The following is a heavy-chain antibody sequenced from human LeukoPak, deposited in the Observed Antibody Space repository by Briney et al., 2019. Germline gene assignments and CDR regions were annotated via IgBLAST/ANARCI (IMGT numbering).Heavy chain of an antibody. D-gene: IGHD6-19*01. J-gene: IGHJ3*02. CDR3: AILAVAGTTPAAFDI. CDR2: ISSNGGST. CDR1: GFTFSSYA. Sequence: PGGSLRLSCAASGFTFSSYAMHWVRQAPGKGLEYVSAISSNGGSTYYANSVKGRFTISRDNSKNTLYLQMCSLRAEDMAVYYCAILAVAGTTPAAFDIWGQGTMVTVSS. V-gene: IGHV3-64*01.